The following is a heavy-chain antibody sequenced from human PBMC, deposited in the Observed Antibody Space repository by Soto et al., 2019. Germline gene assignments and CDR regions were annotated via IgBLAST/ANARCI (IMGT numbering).Heavy chain of an antibody. CDR2: IRSKAYGGTT. D-gene: IGHD3-22*01. Sequence: PGGSLRLSCTASGFTFGDYAMSWFRQAPGKGLEWVGFIRSKAYGGTTQYAASVKGRFTIPRDDSKSIAYLQMNSLKTEDTAVYYCTTNYYDSSGYDNWFDPWGQGTLVTVSS. CDR1: GFTFGDYA. V-gene: IGHV3-49*03. CDR3: TTNYYDSSGYDNWFDP. J-gene: IGHJ5*02.